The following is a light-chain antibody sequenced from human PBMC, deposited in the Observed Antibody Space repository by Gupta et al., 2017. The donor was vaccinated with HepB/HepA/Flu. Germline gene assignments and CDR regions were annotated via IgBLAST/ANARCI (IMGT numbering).Light chain of an antibody. J-gene: IGKJ2*01. CDR2: DAS. CDR3: QQRSNWPPYT. V-gene: IGKV3-11*01. CDR1: QSVSSY. Sequence: EIVLTQSPATLTLSPGERATLSCRASQSVSSYLAWYQQKPGQAPRLLIYDASNSDTGITARFSGSGSGTDFTLTISSREPEDFAVYYCQQRSNWPPYTFGQGTKLEIK.